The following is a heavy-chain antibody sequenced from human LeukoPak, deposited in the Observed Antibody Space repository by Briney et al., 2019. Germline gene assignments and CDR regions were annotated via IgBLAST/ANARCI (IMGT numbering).Heavy chain of an antibody. CDR3: ARHGQDTGNFYAHFDY. J-gene: IGHJ4*02. Sequence: KPSETLSLTCTVSGGSIRSNYWSWIRQTPGKRLEWIAYINYSGNTNNNPSLKSRVTISIDTSKSQFSLKLSSVTAADTAIYYCARHGQDTGNFYAHFDYWGQGTLVTVSS. V-gene: IGHV4-59*08. D-gene: IGHD1-26*01. CDR2: INYSGNT. CDR1: GGSIRSNY.